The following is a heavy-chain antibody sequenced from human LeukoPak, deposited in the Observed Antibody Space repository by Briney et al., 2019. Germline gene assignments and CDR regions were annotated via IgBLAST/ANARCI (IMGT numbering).Heavy chain of an antibody. CDR2: IYYSGST. J-gene: IGHJ5*02. V-gene: IGHV4-59*01. CDR3: ARTNCDFWSGYYRDNWFDP. Sequence: SETLSLTCTVSGGSISSYYWSWLRQPPGKGLEWIGYIYYSGSTNYNPSLKSRVTISVDTSKNQFSLKLSSVTAADTAVYYCARTNCDFWSGYYRDNWFDPWGQGTLVTVSS. CDR1: GGSISSYY. D-gene: IGHD3-3*01.